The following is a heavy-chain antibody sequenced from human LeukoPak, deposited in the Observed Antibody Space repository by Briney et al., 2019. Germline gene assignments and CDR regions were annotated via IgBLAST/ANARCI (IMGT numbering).Heavy chain of an antibody. Sequence: GGSLRLSCAASGFTFSSYAMSWVRQAPGKGLEWVSAISGSGGSTYYADSVKGRFTISRDNSKNTLHLQMNSLRAEDTAVYYCAKVGRIHYARPFEYWGRGTLVTVSS. D-gene: IGHD4-17*01. V-gene: IGHV3-23*01. CDR2: ISGSGGST. J-gene: IGHJ4*02. CDR3: AKVGRIHYARPFEY. CDR1: GFTFSSYA.